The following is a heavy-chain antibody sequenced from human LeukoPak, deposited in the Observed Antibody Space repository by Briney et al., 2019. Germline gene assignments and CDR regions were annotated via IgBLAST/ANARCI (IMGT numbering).Heavy chain of an antibody. J-gene: IGHJ4*02. CDR2: IYYSGSN. V-gene: IGHV4-59*01. D-gene: IGHD6-19*01. Sequence: SXTLSLTCTVPGGSISSYYWSWVRQPTGKGMEWSGYIYYSGSNNYNRSLTSRVTFLVDTSKNQFSLKLSSVSAADTAVYYCARGGIAVPLVLVYWGQGTLVTVSS. CDR1: GGSISSYY. CDR3: ARGGIAVPLVLVY.